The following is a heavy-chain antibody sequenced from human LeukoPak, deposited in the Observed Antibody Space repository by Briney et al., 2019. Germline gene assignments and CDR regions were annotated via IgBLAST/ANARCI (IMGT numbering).Heavy chain of an antibody. D-gene: IGHD3-10*01. CDR1: GFTFSSYW. CDR2: IKQDGSEK. CDR3: ASYYGSGSRRAFDI. V-gene: IGHV3-7*03. Sequence: GGSLRLSCAASGFTFSSYWMSWVRLAPGKGLEWVANIKQDGSEKYYVDSVKGRFTISRDNAKNSLYLQMNSLRAEDTAVYYCASYYGSGSRRAFDIWGQGTMVTVSS. J-gene: IGHJ3*02.